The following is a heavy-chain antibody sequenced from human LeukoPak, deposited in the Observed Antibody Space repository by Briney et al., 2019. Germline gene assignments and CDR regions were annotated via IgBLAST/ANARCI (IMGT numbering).Heavy chain of an antibody. Sequence: SETLSLTCTVSGGSISSYYWSWIRQPPGKGLEWIGYMYNSGTTNYNPSLKSRVTIPVDTSKNHFSLRLSSVTAADTAVYYCARQEMVRGVLTLDYWGQGTLVTVSS. CDR2: MYNSGTT. D-gene: IGHD3-10*01. CDR1: GGSISSYY. J-gene: IGHJ4*02. V-gene: IGHV4-59*01. CDR3: ARQEMVRGVLTLDY.